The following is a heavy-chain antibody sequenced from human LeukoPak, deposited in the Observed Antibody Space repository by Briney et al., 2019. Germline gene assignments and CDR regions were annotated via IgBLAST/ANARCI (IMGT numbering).Heavy chain of an antibody. CDR1: GGSFSGYY. Sequence: SETLSLTCAVYGGSFSGYYWSWIRQPPGKGLEWIGEINHSGSTYYNPSLKSRVTISVDRSKNQFSLKLSSVTAADTAVYYCARGGRYYGSGSYESDAFDIWGQGTMVTVTS. J-gene: IGHJ3*02. CDR3: ARGGRYYGSGSYESDAFDI. CDR2: INHSGST. D-gene: IGHD3-10*01. V-gene: IGHV4-34*01.